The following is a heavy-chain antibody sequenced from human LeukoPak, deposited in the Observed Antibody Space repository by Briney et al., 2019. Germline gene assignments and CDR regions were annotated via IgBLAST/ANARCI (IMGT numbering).Heavy chain of an antibody. CDR3: AKDTLGGDYYDTGGLFDY. Sequence: GGSLRLSCAASGFTFDDYAMHWVRQAPGKGLEWVSGISWNSDTIDYADSVKGRFTISRDNAKNSLYLQMNSLRAEDTALYFCAKDTLGGDYYDTGGLFDYWGQGTLVTVSS. CDR2: ISWNSDTI. D-gene: IGHD3-22*01. J-gene: IGHJ4*02. CDR1: GFTFDDYA. V-gene: IGHV3-9*01.